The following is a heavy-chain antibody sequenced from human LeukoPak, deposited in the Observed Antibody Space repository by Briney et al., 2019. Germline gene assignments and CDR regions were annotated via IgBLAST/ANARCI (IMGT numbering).Heavy chain of an antibody. D-gene: IGHD3-22*01. CDR1: GYTFTSYG. CDR2: IIPIFGTA. CDR3: ARGVDYYDSSGYPEYFQH. Sequence: SVKVSCKASGYTFTSYGISWVRQAPGQGLEWMGRIIPIFGTANYAQKFQGRVTITTDESTSTAYMELSSLRSEDTAVYYCARGVDYYDSSGYPEYFQHWGQGTLVTVSS. J-gene: IGHJ1*01. V-gene: IGHV1-69*05.